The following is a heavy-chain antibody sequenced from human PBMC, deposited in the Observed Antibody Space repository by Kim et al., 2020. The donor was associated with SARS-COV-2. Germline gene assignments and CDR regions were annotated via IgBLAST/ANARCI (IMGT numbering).Heavy chain of an antibody. CDR1: GFTFSDYA. CDR3: VRYGRSYGAVH. D-gene: IGHD3-16*01. Sequence: GGSLRLSCSASGFTFSDYAIHWVRRTPGMGLQYVSATTRDGDDSFYADSVKDRFTIFRDNSKNTLFLQMSGLRIEDTAIYYCVRYGRSYGAVHWGQGTLVSVS. CDR2: TTRDGDDS. J-gene: IGHJ4*02. V-gene: IGHV3-64D*06.